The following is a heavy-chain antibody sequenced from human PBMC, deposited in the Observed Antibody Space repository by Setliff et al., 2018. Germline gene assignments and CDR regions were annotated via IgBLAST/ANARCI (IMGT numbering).Heavy chain of an antibody. D-gene: IGHD6-19*01. J-gene: IGHJ4*02. Sequence: GGSLRLSCAASGFTFSSYSMNWVRQAPGKGLEWVSSTSSSSSYKYYTDSVRGRFTVSTDTSTNTLYLQMNNLRAEDTAIYYCAKDHPSSGWPTFDYWGQGTLVTVSS. CDR3: AKDHPSSGWPTFDY. CDR1: GFTFSSYS. CDR2: TSSSSSYK. V-gene: IGHV3-21*04.